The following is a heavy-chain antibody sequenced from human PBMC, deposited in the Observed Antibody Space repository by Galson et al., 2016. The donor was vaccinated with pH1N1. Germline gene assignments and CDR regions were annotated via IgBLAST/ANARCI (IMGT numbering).Heavy chain of an antibody. CDR2: IYPGDSET. J-gene: IGHJ6*02. CDR3: ARRDTLYGVDV. D-gene: IGHD5-18*01. Sequence: SGAEVKKPGESLKISCKGSGYSFSNYWIGWVRQMPGKGLEWMGIIYPGDSETKYSLSFQGQVTFSADKSSSTAYLQWSSLKASDTAMYYCARRDTLYGVDVWGQGTTVTVSS. V-gene: IGHV5-51*01. CDR1: GYSFSNYW.